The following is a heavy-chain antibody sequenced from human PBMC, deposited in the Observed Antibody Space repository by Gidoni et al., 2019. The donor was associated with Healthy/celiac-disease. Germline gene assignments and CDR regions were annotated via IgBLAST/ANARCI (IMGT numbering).Heavy chain of an antibody. D-gene: IGHD3-10*01. Sequence: QVQLVQSGAEVTKPGSSVKVSCKASGGTFSSYAISWVRQAPGQGLEWMGGIIPIFGTANYAQKFQGRVTITADESTSTAYRELSSLRSEDTAVYYCARVGSMVRGFLGASIDYYYGMDVWGQGTTVTVSS. J-gene: IGHJ6*02. CDR3: ARVGSMVRGFLGASIDYYYGMDV. V-gene: IGHV1-69*01. CDR2: IIPIFGTA. CDR1: GGTFSSYA.